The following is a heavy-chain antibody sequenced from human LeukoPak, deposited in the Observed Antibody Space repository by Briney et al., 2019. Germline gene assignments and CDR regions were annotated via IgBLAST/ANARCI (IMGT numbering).Heavy chain of an antibody. V-gene: IGHV1-18*01. Sequence: GASVKVSCKGYGYTYITHGISWVRQAPGQGLEWMAWISPSNGNTKLAEKVQGRVTVTTYTSTSTAYMELRRLTSDDTAIYYCARGALGGDDFWSGTNLALWGGGTLVIVSS. J-gene: IGHJ2*01. CDR3: ARGALGGDDFWSGTNLAL. D-gene: IGHD3-3*01. CDR2: ISPSNGNT. CDR1: GYTYITHG.